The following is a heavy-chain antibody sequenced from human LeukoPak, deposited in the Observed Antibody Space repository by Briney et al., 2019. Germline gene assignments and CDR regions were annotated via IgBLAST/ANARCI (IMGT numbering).Heavy chain of an antibody. J-gene: IGHJ4*02. CDR3: ARSRYFDWSFDY. CDR2: IYTSGST. D-gene: IGHD3-9*01. CDR1: GGSISSYY. Sequence: SETLSLTCTVSGGSISSYYWSWIRQPAGKGLAWIGRIYTSGSTNYNPSLKSRVTMSVDTSKNQFSLKLSPVTAADTAVYYCARSRYFDWSFDYWGQGTLVTVSS. V-gene: IGHV4-4*07.